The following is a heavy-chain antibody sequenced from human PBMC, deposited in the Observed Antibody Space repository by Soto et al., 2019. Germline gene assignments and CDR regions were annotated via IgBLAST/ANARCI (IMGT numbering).Heavy chain of an antibody. D-gene: IGHD2-8*01. Sequence: GGSLRLSCAASGFTFSSYSMNWVRQAPGKGLEWVSYISSSSSTIYYADSVKGRFTISRDNAKNSLYLQLNSLRDEDTAVYYFASQLLVRMVYATDDAFDIWGRRRMFTVSS. J-gene: IGHJ3*02. CDR1: GFTFSSYS. V-gene: IGHV3-48*02. CDR2: ISSSSSTI. CDR3: ASQLLVRMVYATDDAFDI.